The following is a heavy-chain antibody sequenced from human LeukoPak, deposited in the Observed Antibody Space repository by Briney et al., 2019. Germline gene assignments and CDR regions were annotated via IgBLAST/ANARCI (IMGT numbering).Heavy chain of an antibody. V-gene: IGHV3-7*02. D-gene: IGHD4-23*01. Sequence: GGSLRLSCTASGFTSSIYWMSWVRQAPGKGLEWVANIQQDGSEQYYVDSVKGRFTISRDNAKNSLYLQMNSLRAEDTALYYCARNYRGCPHWARGTLVTVSS. CDR1: GFTSSIYW. J-gene: IGHJ4*02. CDR2: IQQDGSEQ. CDR3: ARNYRGCPH.